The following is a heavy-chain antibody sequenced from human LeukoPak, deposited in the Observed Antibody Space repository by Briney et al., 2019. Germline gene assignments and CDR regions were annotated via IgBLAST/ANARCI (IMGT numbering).Heavy chain of an antibody. J-gene: IGHJ4*02. V-gene: IGHV4-30-4*01. Sequence: ASQTLFLTCTVSGGSTNSGDYYWSWIRQPSGKGLEWIGYIYYSGSTYYNPSVKSRVTISIDTSRNQFSLRLTSVTVADTAVYYCARDFRGGSGGLDYWGQGTLVTVSS. D-gene: IGHD1-26*01. CDR3: ARDFRGGSGGLDY. CDR1: GGSTNSGDYY. CDR2: IYYSGST.